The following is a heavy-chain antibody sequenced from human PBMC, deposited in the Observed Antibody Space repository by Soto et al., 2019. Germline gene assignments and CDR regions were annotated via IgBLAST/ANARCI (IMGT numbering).Heavy chain of an antibody. Sequence: SETLSLTCTVSGGSISSSSYYWGWIRQPPGKGLEWIGSIYYSGSTYYNPSLKSRVTISVDTSKNQFSLKLSSVTAADTAVYYCARLGTYDFWSGYFPGAMDVCGQRTTVTVSS. D-gene: IGHD3-3*01. CDR3: ARLGTYDFWSGYFPGAMDV. V-gene: IGHV4-39*01. CDR1: GGSISSSSYY. J-gene: IGHJ6*02. CDR2: IYYSGST.